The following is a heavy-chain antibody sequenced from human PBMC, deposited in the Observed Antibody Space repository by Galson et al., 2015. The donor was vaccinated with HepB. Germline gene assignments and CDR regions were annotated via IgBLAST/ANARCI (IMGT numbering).Heavy chain of an antibody. CDR1: GGSISSYY. CDR2: IYYSGST. J-gene: IGHJ2*01. Sequence: SETLSLTCTVSGGSISSYYWSWIRQPPGKGLEWIGYIYYSGSTNYNPSLKSRVTISVDTSKNQFSLTLSSVTAADTAVYYCARPAAKTYYYDSSGYYYSPWYFDLWGRGTLVTVSS. CDR3: ARPAAKTYYYDSSGYYYSPWYFDL. V-gene: IGHV4-59*08. D-gene: IGHD3-22*01.